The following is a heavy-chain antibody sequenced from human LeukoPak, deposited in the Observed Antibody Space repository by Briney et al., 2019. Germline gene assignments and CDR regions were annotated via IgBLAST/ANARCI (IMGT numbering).Heavy chain of an antibody. J-gene: IGHJ4*02. CDR2: INPSAGNT. V-gene: IGHV1-46*01. CDR3: ARDEAYSSSSGIFDY. Sequence: ASVKVSCKASGYTFTSYYMHWVREAPGQGLEWMGIINPSAGNTSYAQKFQGRVPMTRDTSTSPVYMELSSLRSEDTAVYYCARDEAYSSSSGIFDYWGQGTLVTVSS. CDR1: GYTFTSYY. D-gene: IGHD6-13*01.